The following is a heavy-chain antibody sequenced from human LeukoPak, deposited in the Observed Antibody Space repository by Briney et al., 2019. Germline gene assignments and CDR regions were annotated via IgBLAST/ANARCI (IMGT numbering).Heavy chain of an antibody. J-gene: IGHJ4*02. CDR3: ARHYGSGSYFFFDY. D-gene: IGHD3-10*01. CDR1: GFTFDDYG. V-gene: IGHV3-20*04. Sequence: RSGGSLRLSCAASGFTFDDYGMSWVRHAPGKGLEWVSGINWNGGSTGYADSVKGRFTISRDNAKNSLYLQMNSLRAEDTALYYCARHYGSGSYFFFDYWGQGTLVTVSP. CDR2: INWNGGST.